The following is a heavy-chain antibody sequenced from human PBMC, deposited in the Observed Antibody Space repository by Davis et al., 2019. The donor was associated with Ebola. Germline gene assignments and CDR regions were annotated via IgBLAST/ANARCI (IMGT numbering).Heavy chain of an antibody. CDR2: ISGSGGDP. D-gene: IGHD3-16*01. Sequence: GESLKISCAASGFTFSTYTMNWVRQAPGKGLEWVSRISGSGGDPHYADSVKGRFTISRDNSKNTLYLQMNNLRAEDTAVYYCGRGGLYPAYWGQGTLVTVSS. V-gene: IGHV3-23*01. CDR1: GFTFSTYT. CDR3: GRGGLYPAY. J-gene: IGHJ4*02.